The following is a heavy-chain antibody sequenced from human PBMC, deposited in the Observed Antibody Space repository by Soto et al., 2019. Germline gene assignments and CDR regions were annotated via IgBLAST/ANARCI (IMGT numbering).Heavy chain of an antibody. D-gene: IGHD2-8*02. CDR2: ILVDGRT. J-gene: IGHJ3*02. Sequence: PXGSLGLSCAASGVFCSSYYMSWVRQAPGKGLEWVSTILVDGRTFYVDSVKCRFTISRDSSQNTVYLQMNSLTVGDTALYYCAKETATGGGAFDICGQGTMVTVSS. V-gene: IGHV3-23*01. CDR3: AKETATGGGAFDI. CDR1: GVFCSSYY.